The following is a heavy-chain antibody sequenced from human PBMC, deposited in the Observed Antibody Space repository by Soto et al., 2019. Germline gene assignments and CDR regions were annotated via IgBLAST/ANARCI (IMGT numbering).Heavy chain of an antibody. J-gene: IGHJ4*02. CDR2: ISSSSSYI. Sequence: EVQLVESGGGLVKPGGSLRLSCAASGFTFSSYSMNWVRQAPGKGLEWVSSISSSSSYIYYADSVKGRFTISRDNAKNSLYLQMNSLRAEDTAVYYCAREGEYCSGGRCYPAEDYWGQGTLVTVSS. CDR3: AREGEYCSGGRCYPAEDY. V-gene: IGHV3-21*01. D-gene: IGHD2-15*01. CDR1: GFTFSSYS.